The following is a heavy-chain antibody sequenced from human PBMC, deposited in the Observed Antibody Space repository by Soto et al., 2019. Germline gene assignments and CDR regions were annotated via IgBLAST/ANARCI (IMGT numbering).Heavy chain of an antibody. D-gene: IGHD3-22*01. J-gene: IGHJ6*02. CDR2: ITTTSSTM. CDR1: GFIFSDYS. V-gene: IGHV3-48*02. Sequence: GSLRLSCTPSGFIFSDYSMNWVRQAPGKGLEWISYITTTSSTMYYADFVKGRFTIPRDNAKNSLYLQMNSLRDEDTAVYYCARDSSGRQYYGMDVWGQGTTVTVSS. CDR3: ARDSSGRQYYGMDV.